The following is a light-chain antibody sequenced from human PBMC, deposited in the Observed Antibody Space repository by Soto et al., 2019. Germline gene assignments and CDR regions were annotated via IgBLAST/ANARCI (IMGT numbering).Light chain of an antibody. Sequence: EIVMTQSPATLSVXPGXRXTLSXMASQSVNIYLAWYQQKPGQAPRLLIYDASNRATGIPARFSGSGSGTDFTLTISSLEPEDFAVYYCQQRSNWPLTFGGGTKVDIK. CDR2: DAS. CDR1: QSVNIY. V-gene: IGKV3-11*01. CDR3: QQRSNWPLT. J-gene: IGKJ4*01.